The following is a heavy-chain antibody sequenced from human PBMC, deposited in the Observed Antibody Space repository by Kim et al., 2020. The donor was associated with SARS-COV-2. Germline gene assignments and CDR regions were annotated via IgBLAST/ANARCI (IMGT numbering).Heavy chain of an antibody. V-gene: IGHV3-33*01. CDR2: IWYDGSHK. D-gene: IGHD3-9*01. Sequence: LSLTCAASGFPFSSYVMHWVRQAPGKGLEWVAVIWYDGSHKYYADSVKGRFTLSRDSSKNTLYLQMNSLRAEDTAVYYCARDYDILTGYYFDYWGQGTLVTVSS. CDR1: GFPFSSYV. J-gene: IGHJ4*02. CDR3: ARDYDILTGYYFDY.